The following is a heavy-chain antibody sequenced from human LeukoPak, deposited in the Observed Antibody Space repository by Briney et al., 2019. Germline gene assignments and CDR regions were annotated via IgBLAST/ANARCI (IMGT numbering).Heavy chain of an antibody. V-gene: IGHV3-7*01. J-gene: IGHJ1*01. Sequence: PGGTLRLSCASSGFIHSSLWMSWVRQARGKGREWVANIKQDGSEKYYVDSVKGRFTTSRENAKNSLYLQMNSLRAEETAVYYCARDLVAADVYCGQGSLVTVPS. CDR3: ARDLVAADVY. CDR1: GFIHSSLW. D-gene: IGHD6-13*01. CDR2: IKQDGSEK.